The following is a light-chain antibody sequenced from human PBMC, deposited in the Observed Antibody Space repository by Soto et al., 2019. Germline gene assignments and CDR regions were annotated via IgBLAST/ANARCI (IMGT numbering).Light chain of an antibody. CDR2: LGS. CDR1: QSLLYSNGYNY. CDR3: MQALQTPCT. V-gene: IGKV2-28*01. Sequence: DIVMTQSPLSLPVTPGEPASISCRSSQSLLYSNGYNYLDWYLQKPGQSPHLLIYLGSNRASGVPDRVSASGSGTDFTLKISRVEAEDVGVYYCMQALQTPCTFGQGTKLEIK. J-gene: IGKJ2*02.